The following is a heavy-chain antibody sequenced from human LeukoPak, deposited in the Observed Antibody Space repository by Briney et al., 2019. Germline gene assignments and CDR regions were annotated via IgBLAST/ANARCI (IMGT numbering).Heavy chain of an antibody. D-gene: IGHD3-3*01. CDR3: GKDPAAWGIFGVPSGPPDY. V-gene: IGHV3-23*01. CDR1: GFTFTKSA. Sequence: GGSLRLSCGASGFTFTKSATHWVRLAPGKGLQWVSAISGNGGSTFYADSVRGRFTISRDNSKSTTYLQISSLRVDDTAIYYCGKDPAAWGIFGVPSGPPDYWGQGILVTVSS. J-gene: IGHJ4*02. CDR2: ISGNGGST.